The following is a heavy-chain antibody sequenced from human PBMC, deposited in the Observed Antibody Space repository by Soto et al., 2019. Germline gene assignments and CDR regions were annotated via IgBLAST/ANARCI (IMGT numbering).Heavy chain of an antibody. Sequence: ASVKVSCKASGYTFTGYYMHWVRQAPGQGLEWMGWINPSSGGTNYAQKFQGWVTMTRDTSISTAYMELSRLRSDDTAVYYCARAVPGYCSSTSCYTGGYYYYGMDVWGQGTTVTVSS. V-gene: IGHV1-2*04. CDR1: GYTFTGYY. D-gene: IGHD2-2*02. CDR2: INPSSGGT. J-gene: IGHJ6*02. CDR3: ARAVPGYCSSTSCYTGGYYYYGMDV.